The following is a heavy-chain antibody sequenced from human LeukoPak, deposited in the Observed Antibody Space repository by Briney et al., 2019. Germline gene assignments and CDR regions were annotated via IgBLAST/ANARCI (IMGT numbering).Heavy chain of an antibody. CDR2: MNPNSGNT. J-gene: IGHJ5*02. V-gene: IGHV1-8*02. D-gene: IGHD3-10*01. CDR3: AGGRGKTMVRGVIKGNWFDP. CDR1: GYTFTSYG. Sequence: ASVKVSCKASGYTFTSYGISWVRQATGQGLEWMGWMNPNSGNTGYAQKFQGRVTMTRNTSISTAYMELSSLRSEDTAVYYCAGGRGKTMVRGVIKGNWFDPWGQGTLATVSS.